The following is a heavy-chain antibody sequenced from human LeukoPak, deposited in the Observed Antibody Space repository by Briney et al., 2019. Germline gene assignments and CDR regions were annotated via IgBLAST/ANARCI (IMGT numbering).Heavy chain of an antibody. CDR2: IYTSGST. J-gene: IGHJ6*03. CDR1: GGSISSGSYY. D-gene: IGHD3-9*01. V-gene: IGHV4-61*02. Sequence: PSETLSLTCTVSGGSISSGSYYWSWIRQPAGKGLEWIGRIYTSGSTNYNPSLKSRVTISVDTSKNQFSLKLSSVTAADTAVYYCARAPFDRDNYYYYMDVWGKGATVTVSS. CDR3: ARAPFDRDNYYYYMDV.